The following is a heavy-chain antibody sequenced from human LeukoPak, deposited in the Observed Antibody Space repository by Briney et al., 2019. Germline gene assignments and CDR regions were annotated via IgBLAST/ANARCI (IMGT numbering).Heavy chain of an antibody. Sequence: GGSLRLSCVDSGFTFSSYGMHWVRQAPGKGLEWVSGISGSGGSTEHADSVKGRFTISRDNSKNTLYLQMNSLRAEDTAVYYCAKTSTYDFWSGYYTGYWGQGTLVTVSS. CDR1: GFTFSSYG. V-gene: IGHV3-23*01. CDR3: AKTSTYDFWSGYYTGY. CDR2: ISGSGGST. D-gene: IGHD3-3*01. J-gene: IGHJ4*02.